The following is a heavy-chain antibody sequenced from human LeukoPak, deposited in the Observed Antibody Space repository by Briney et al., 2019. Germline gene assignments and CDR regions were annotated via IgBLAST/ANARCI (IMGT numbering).Heavy chain of an antibody. CDR3: ARDLPYYDFWSGYYDPYYFDY. D-gene: IGHD3-3*01. CDR1: GFTFSSYS. J-gene: IGHJ4*02. CDR2: ISSSSSTI. V-gene: IGHV3-48*01. Sequence: GGSLRLSCAASGFTFSSYSMNWVRQAPGKGLEWVSYISSSSSTIYYADSVKGRFTISRDNAKNSLYLQMNSLRAEDTAVYYCARDLPYYDFWSGYYDPYYFDYWGQGTLVTVSS.